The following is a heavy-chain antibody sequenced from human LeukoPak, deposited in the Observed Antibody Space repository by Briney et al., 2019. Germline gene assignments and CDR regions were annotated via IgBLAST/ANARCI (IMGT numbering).Heavy chain of an antibody. J-gene: IGHJ4*02. D-gene: IGHD3-22*01. CDR3: AKDSMIVVVEAPDY. CDR1: GFTFSSYG. Sequence: GGSLRLSCAASGFTFSSYGMHWVRQAPGKGLERVAVISYDGSNKYYADSVKGRFTISRDNSKNTLYLQMNSLRAEDTAVYYCAKDSMIVVVEAPDYWGQGTLVTVSS. CDR2: ISYDGSNK. V-gene: IGHV3-30*18.